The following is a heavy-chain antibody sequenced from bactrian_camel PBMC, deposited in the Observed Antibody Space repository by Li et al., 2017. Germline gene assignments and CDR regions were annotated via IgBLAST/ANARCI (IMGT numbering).Heavy chain of an antibody. J-gene: IGHJ4*01. Sequence: DVQLVESGGGLVQPGGSLRLSCAASRFTKSSYYMSWVRQAPGKGLEWVSSINSRGVTYYADSAKGRFTISRDNAKNTVYLQLNSLKTEDTAVYYCAAERVRYGYYGGCVTTYWGQGTQVTVS. D-gene: IGHD2*01. CDR1: RFTKSSYY. CDR3: AAERVRYGYYGGCVTTY. V-gene: IGHV3S40*01. CDR2: INSRGVT.